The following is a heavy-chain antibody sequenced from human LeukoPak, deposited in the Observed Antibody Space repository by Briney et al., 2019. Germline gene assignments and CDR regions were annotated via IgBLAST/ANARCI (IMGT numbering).Heavy chain of an antibody. V-gene: IGHV4-34*01. Sequence: SETLSLTCAVYGESFSHYYWNWIRQPPGKGLEWIGEINHSGSTNYNPSLKSRVTISVDTSKNQFSLKLSSVTAADTAVYYCARGEGCSGGSCYSYYYYYGMDVWGQGTTVTVSS. CDR1: GESFSHYY. J-gene: IGHJ6*02. CDR2: INHSGST. CDR3: ARGEGCSGGSCYSYYYYYGMDV. D-gene: IGHD2-15*01.